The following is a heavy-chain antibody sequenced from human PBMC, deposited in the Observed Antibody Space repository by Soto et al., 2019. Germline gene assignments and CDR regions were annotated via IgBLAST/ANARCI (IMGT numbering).Heavy chain of an antibody. J-gene: IGHJ4*02. CDR2: IWYDGSNK. Sequence: LRLSCAASGFTFSSCGMHWVRQAPGKGLEWVAVIWYDGSNKYYADSVKGRFTISRDNSKNTLYLQMNSLRAEDTAVYYCARNGGRDGYNYGYFDYWGQGTLVTVSS. V-gene: IGHV3-33*01. CDR1: GFTFSSCG. D-gene: IGHD5-12*01. CDR3: ARNGGRDGYNYGYFDY.